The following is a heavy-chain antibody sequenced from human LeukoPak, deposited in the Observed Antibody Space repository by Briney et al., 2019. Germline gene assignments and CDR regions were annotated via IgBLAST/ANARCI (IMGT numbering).Heavy chain of an antibody. CDR1: GGSISSSSYY. J-gene: IGHJ4*02. CDR3: ARVADTAMAFDY. V-gene: IGHV4-39*07. Sequence: SETLSLTCTVSGGSISSSSYYWGWIRQPPGKGLEWIGSIYYSGSTYYNPSLKSRVTISVDTSKNQFSLKLSSVTAADTAVYYCARVADTAMAFDYWGQGTLVTVSS. CDR2: IYYSGST. D-gene: IGHD5-18*01.